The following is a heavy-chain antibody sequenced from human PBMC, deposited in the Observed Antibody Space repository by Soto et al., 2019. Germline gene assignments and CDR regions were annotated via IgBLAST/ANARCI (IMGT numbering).Heavy chain of an antibody. CDR1: GYTFTSYG. CDR3: ARDREYNWNYNWFDP. V-gene: IGHV1-18*01. D-gene: IGHD1-7*01. CDR2: ISTYNGNT. Sequence: QVQLVQSGAEVKKPGASVKVSCKASGYTFTSYGISWVRQAPGQGLEWMGWISTYNGNTNFTQKLQSRVTITTDTPTSTAYMELRSLRSDDTAVYYCARDREYNWNYNWFDPWGQGTLVTVSS. J-gene: IGHJ5*02.